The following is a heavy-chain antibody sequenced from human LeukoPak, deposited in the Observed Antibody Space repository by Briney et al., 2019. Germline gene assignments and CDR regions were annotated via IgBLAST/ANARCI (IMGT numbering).Heavy chain of an antibody. CDR3: ARDFGDSGSYRRHDAFDI. D-gene: IGHD1-26*01. Sequence: GGSLRLSCAASGFTFSSYSMNWVRQAPGKGLEWVSFISSSSTYIYYADSVRGRFTISRDNAKNSLYLQMNSLRAEDTAVYYCARDFGDSGSYRRHDAFDIWGQGKMVTVAS. CDR1: GFTFSSYS. V-gene: IGHV3-21*01. J-gene: IGHJ3*02. CDR2: ISSSSTYI.